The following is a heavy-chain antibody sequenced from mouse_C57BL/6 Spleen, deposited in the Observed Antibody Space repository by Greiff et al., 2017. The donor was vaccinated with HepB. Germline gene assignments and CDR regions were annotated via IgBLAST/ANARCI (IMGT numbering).Heavy chain of an antibody. Sequence: VKLMESGAELVRPGASVTLSCKASGYTFTDYEMHWVKQTPVHGLEWIGAIDPETGGTAYNQKFKGKAILTADKSSSTAYMELRSLTSEDSAVYYSTRFYYGSLLYWGQGTLVTVSA. CDR1: GYTFTDYE. CDR3: TRFYYGSLLY. J-gene: IGHJ3*01. D-gene: IGHD1-1*01. V-gene: IGHV1-15*01. CDR2: IDPETGGT.